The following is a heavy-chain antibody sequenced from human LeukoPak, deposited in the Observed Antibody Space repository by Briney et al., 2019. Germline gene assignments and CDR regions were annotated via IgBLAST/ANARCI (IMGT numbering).Heavy chain of an antibody. D-gene: IGHD1-7*01. CDR2: IYTSGST. V-gene: IGHV4-61*02. Sequence: PSETLSLTCTVSGGSFSSGSYYWSWIRQPAGKGLEWIGRIYTSGSTNYNPALKSRASISIDTSKNQLSLRLSYVTAADTAVYYCASGGDLELRVDYWGQGTLVTVSS. J-gene: IGHJ4*02. CDR3: ASGGDLELRVDY. CDR1: GGSFSSGSYY.